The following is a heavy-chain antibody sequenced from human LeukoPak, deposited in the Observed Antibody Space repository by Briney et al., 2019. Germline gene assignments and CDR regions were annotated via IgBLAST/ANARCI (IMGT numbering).Heavy chain of an antibody. CDR2: IKQDGSEK. Sequence: GGSLRLSCAASGFTFGTYWMSWVRQAPGKGLEWVASIKQDGSEKYYVDSVKGRFTISRDNAKNSLYLQMKSLRAEDTAVYYCARDLRLTWVGGQGTLVTVSS. J-gene: IGHJ4*02. CDR1: GFTFGTYW. CDR3: ARDLRLTWV. V-gene: IGHV3-7*05. D-gene: IGHD2-15*01.